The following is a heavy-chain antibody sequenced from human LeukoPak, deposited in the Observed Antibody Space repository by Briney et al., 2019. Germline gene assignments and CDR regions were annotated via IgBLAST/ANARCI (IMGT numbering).Heavy chain of an antibody. CDR3: AKRGSYFGGFDY. V-gene: IGHV3-23*01. CDR1: GFAFSNFD. Sequence: PGGSLRLSCAASGFAFSNFDMSWVRQAPGKGLEWVSAISGSGESTYYAESLKGRFTISRDNSKKTLYMQMNGLRVEDTAIYYCAKRGSYFGGFDYWGQGTLLTVPS. CDR2: ISGSGEST. J-gene: IGHJ4*02. D-gene: IGHD3-10*01.